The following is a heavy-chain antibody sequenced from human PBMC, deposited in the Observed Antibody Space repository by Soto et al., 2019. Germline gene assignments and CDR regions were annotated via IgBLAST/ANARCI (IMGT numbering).Heavy chain of an antibody. CDR1: GGSISSYY. Sequence: QVQLQESGPGLVKPSETLSLTCTVSGGSISSYYWSWIRQPAGKGLEWIGCIYTSGSTNYNPSLTSRVTMSVDTSKNQFSLKLSSVTAADTAVYYCAREGYYYDSSAFGYWGQGTLVTVSS. V-gene: IGHV4-4*07. CDR2: IYTSGST. J-gene: IGHJ4*02. D-gene: IGHD3-22*01. CDR3: AREGYYYDSSAFGY.